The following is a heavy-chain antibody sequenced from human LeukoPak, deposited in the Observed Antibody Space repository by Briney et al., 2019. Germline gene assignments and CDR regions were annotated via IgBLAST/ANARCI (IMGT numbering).Heavy chain of an antibody. J-gene: IGHJ4*02. CDR3: ARDREGAGPFDY. D-gene: IGHD1-14*01. V-gene: IGHV4-61*01. CDR2: IYYSGST. Sequence: SETLSLTCTVSGGSVSSGSYYWSWIRQPPGKGLEWIGYIYYSGSTNYNPSLKSRVTISVDTSKNQFSLTLSSVTAADTAVYYCARDREGAGPFDYWGQGTLVTVSS. CDR1: GGSVSSGSYY.